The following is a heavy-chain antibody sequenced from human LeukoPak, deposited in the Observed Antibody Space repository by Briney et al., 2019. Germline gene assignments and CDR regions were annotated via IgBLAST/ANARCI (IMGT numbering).Heavy chain of an antibody. V-gene: IGHV3-30*03. J-gene: IGHJ5*02. D-gene: IGHD2-15*01. Sequence: PGGSLRLSCAASGFTFSSYGMHWVRQAPGKGLEWVAVISFDGSYKYYADSVKGRFTISRDNSKNTLYLQMNSLRAEDTAVYYCARVGVVVVAATRNWFDPWGQGTLVTVSS. CDR2: ISFDGSYK. CDR3: ARVGVVVVAATRNWFDP. CDR1: GFTFSSYG.